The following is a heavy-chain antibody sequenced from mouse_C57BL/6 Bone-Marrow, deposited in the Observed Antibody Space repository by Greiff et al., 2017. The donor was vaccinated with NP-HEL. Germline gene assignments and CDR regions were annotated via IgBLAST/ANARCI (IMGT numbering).Heavy chain of an antibody. V-gene: IGHV5-6*01. CDR3: ARQPIYDYYAMDY. Sequence: EVQLVESGGDLVKPGGSLKLSCAASGFTFSSYGMSWVRQTPDKRLEWVATISSGGSYTYYPDSVKGRFTISRDNAKNTLYLQMSSLKSEDTAMYYCARQPIYDYYAMDYWGQGTSVTVSS. D-gene: IGHD1-3*01. J-gene: IGHJ4*01. CDR1: GFTFSSYG. CDR2: ISSGGSYT.